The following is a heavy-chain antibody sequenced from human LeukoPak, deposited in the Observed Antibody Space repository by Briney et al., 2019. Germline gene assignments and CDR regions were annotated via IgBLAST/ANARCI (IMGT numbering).Heavy chain of an antibody. CDR1: GGSISSYY. J-gene: IGHJ5*02. CDR2: IYYSGST. D-gene: IGHD3-3*01. Sequence: SETLSLTCTVSGGSISSYYWSWIRQPPGKGLEWFGYIYYSGSTNYNPSLKSRVTISIDTSKNQFSLKLSSVTAADTAVYYCARAPITIFGVVTGWFDPWGQGTLVTVSS. V-gene: IGHV4-59*01. CDR3: ARAPITIFGVVTGWFDP.